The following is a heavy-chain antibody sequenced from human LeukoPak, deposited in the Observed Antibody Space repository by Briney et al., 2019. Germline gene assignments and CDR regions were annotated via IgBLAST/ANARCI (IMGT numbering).Heavy chain of an antibody. CDR3: ARILGGYTSSWPRSGPIVY. CDR2: IFSNDEK. J-gene: IGHJ4*02. V-gene: IGHV2-26*01. CDR1: GFSLSNAAMG. Sequence: ESGPVLVKPTETLTLTCTVSGFSLSNAAMGVSYNRQPPGQALEWLAHIFSNDEKSYSTSLKRRLTISKDTSRSQVVLTMTNMDPVDTATYYCARILGGYTSSWPRSGPIVYWGQGTLVTVSS. D-gene: IGHD6-13*01.